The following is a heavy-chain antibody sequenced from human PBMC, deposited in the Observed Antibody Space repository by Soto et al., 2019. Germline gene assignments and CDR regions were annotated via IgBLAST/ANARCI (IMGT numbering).Heavy chain of an antibody. V-gene: IGHV3-33*01. D-gene: IGHD4-17*01. CDR3: ARAGGDYDAFVI. Sequence: GGSLRLSCAASGFTFSSYGMHWVRQAPGKGLEWVAVIWYDGSNKYYADSVKGRFTISRDNSKNTLYLQMNSLRAEDTAVYYCARAGGDYDAFVIWGPGTMVTVSS. CDR1: GFTFSSYG. CDR2: IWYDGSNK. J-gene: IGHJ3*02.